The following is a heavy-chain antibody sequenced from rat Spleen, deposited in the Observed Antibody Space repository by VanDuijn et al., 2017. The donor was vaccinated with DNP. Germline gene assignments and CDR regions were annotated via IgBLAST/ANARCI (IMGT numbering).Heavy chain of an antibody. Sequence: EVKLVESGGGLVQPGKSLKLPCAASGFNFNDNWMGWVRPAPGKGLEWIGEINKESGTIIHSPSLKDKFTISRDNAQNTLYLQMNKLGSEDTAIYHCAKGPNFGGWSDYFDYWGQGVMVTVSS. CDR1: GFNFNDNW. CDR3: AKGPNFGGWSDYFDY. V-gene: IGHV4-2*01. D-gene: IGHD1-11*01. CDR2: INKESGTI. J-gene: IGHJ2*01.